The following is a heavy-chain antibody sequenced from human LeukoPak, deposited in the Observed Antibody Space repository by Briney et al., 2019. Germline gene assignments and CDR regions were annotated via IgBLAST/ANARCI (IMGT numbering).Heavy chain of an antibody. CDR3: VRDQYDFRSVDAFDV. CDR2: ISGSSNII. CDR1: GFTFSTYS. V-gene: IGHV3-48*01. Sequence: GGSLRLSCAASGFTFSTYSMNWARQAPGKGLEWVSYISGSSNIIYYADSVKGRFTISRDNAKNSLYLQMNRLRAEDTAVYYCVRDQYDFRSVDAFDVWGQGTMVTVSS. J-gene: IGHJ3*01. D-gene: IGHD3-3*01.